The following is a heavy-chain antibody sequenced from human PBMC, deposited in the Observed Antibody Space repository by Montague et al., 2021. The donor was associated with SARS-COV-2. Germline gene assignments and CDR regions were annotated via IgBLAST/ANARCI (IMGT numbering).Heavy chain of an antibody. CDR1: GGSITGYY. D-gene: IGHD4-23*01. Sequence: SETLSLTCTVSGGSITGYYWSWLRRSLGKGLEWIAYIYDGGAVNXXPSLGSRVTISTDTSKNQLSLKVNSVTAADTAVYYCVRDHPYGGPRGAYDIWGQGTVVTVSS. CDR3: VRDHPYGGPRGAYDI. CDR2: IYDGGAV. J-gene: IGHJ3*02. V-gene: IGHV4-59*01.